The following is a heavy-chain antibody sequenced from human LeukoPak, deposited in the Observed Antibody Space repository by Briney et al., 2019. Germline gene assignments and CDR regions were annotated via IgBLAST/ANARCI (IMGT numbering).Heavy chain of an antibody. D-gene: IGHD3-10*01. CDR3: ARVRTTGSYYGMDV. Sequence: GGSLRLSCSASGFTFSSYSMNWVRQAPGKGLEWVSSISSSSSYIYYADSVKGRFTISRDNAKNSLYLQMNSLRAEDTAVYYCARVRTTGSYYGMDVWGQGTTVTVSS. CDR2: ISSSSSYI. V-gene: IGHV3-21*01. CDR1: GFTFSSYS. J-gene: IGHJ6*02.